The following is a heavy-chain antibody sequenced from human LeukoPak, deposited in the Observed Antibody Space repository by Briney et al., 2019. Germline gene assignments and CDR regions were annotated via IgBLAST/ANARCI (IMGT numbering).Heavy chain of an antibody. J-gene: IGHJ4*02. CDR1: GGSISSYY. Sequence: SETLSLTCTVSGGSISSYYWSWIRQPPGKRLEWIGYIYYSGSTNYNPSLKSRVTISVDTSKNQFSLKLSSVTAADTAVYYCARESSSGGYYYFDYWGQGTLVTVSS. CDR2: IYYSGST. V-gene: IGHV4-59*01. CDR3: ARESSSGGYYYFDY. D-gene: IGHD3-22*01.